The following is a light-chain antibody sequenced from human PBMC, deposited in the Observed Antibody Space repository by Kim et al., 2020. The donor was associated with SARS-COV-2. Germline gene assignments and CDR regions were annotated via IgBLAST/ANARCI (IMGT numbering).Light chain of an antibody. J-gene: IGLJ2*01. CDR3: QAWDSNTADVV. CDR1: KLVNKY. Sequence: PWQTTDITCSGDKLVNKYVSWYQQEPGQSPVLVIYQDTERPSGIPERFSGSNSGNTATLTISGTQTMDEADYFCQAWDSNTADVVFGGGTQLTVL. CDR2: QDT. V-gene: IGLV3-1*01.